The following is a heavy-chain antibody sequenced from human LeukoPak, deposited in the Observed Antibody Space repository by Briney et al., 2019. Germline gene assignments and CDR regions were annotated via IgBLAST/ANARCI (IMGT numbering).Heavy chain of an antibody. CDR1: GGSISSSSYY. Sequence: SETLSLTCTVSGGSISSSSYYWGWIRQPPGKGLEWIGSIYYSGGTYYNPFLKSRVTISVDTSKNQFSLKLSSVTAADTAVYYCARRLGRPLRIDYWGQGTLVTVSS. CDR3: ARRLGRPLRIDY. J-gene: IGHJ4*02. CDR2: IYYSGGT. V-gene: IGHV4-39*01. D-gene: IGHD6-19*01.